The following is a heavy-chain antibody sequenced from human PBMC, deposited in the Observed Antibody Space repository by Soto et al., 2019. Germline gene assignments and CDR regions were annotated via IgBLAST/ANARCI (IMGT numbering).Heavy chain of an antibody. CDR2: LSDSGDSI. Sequence: AGGSLRLSCPASGFPFSSHSMTWVGPAPGKGLEWVSGLSDSGDSIYYADSVKGRFTIYRDNSMNTLYLQMNTLRVEDTAVYYCAKVSSSWYAGFFDLWGQGTLVTLSS. J-gene: IGHJ4*02. D-gene: IGHD6-13*01. CDR1: GFPFSSHS. V-gene: IGHV3-23*01. CDR3: AKVSSSWYAGFFDL.